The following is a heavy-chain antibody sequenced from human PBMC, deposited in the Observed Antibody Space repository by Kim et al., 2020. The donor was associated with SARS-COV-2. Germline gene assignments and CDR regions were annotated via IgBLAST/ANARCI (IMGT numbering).Heavy chain of an antibody. CDR3: ATKDIVVVPAAIGFDY. D-gene: IGHD2-2*01. CDR1: GFTFSSYA. Sequence: GGSLRLSCAASGFTFSSYAMSWVRQAPGKGLEWVSAISGSGGTTYYADSVKGRFTISSDNSKNTLYLQMNSLRAEDTALYYCATKDIVVVPAAIGFDYWGHGALVTLSS. V-gene: IGHV3-23*01. J-gene: IGHJ4*01. CDR2: ISGSGGTT.